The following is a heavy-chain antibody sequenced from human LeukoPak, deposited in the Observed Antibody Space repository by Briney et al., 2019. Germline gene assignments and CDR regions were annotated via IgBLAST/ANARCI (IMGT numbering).Heavy chain of an antibody. Sequence: ASVKVSCKASGYTFTGYYMHWVRQAPGQGLEWMGWINPNSGGTNYAQKFQGRVTMTRDTSISTAYMELSRLRSDDTAVYYCARGSIAVAGTGNYWGQGTLVTVSS. V-gene: IGHV1-2*02. CDR3: ARGSIAVAGTGNY. CDR1: GYTFTGYY. CDR2: INPNSGGT. D-gene: IGHD6-19*01. J-gene: IGHJ4*02.